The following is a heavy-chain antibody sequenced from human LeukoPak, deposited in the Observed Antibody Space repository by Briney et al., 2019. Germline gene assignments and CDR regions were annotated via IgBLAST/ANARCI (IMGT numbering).Heavy chain of an antibody. Sequence: GRSLRLSCAASGFTFDDYAMHWVRQAPGKGLEWVSCISRNSGSIGYADSVKGRFTISRDNAKNSLYLQMNSLRAKDTALYYCATSACSSTSSFSDYWGQGTLVTVSS. CDR2: ISRNSGSI. CDR1: GFTFDDYA. J-gene: IGHJ4*02. V-gene: IGHV3-9*01. D-gene: IGHD2-2*01. CDR3: ATSACSSTSSFSDY.